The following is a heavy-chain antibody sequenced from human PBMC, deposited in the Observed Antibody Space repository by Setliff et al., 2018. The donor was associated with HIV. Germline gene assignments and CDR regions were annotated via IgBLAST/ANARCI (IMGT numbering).Heavy chain of an antibody. CDR3: ALLYCGADCYMDY. V-gene: IGHV1-2*06. CDR2: INPNSGGT. D-gene: IGHD2-21*02. CDR1: GYTFTNYV. J-gene: IGHJ4*02. Sequence: GASVKVSCKASGYTFTNYVMHWVRQAPGQSLEWMGRINPNSGGTKYAQKFQGRVTMTRDTSTSTVYMELSSLRSEDTALYYCALLYCGADCYMDYWGQGTLVTVSS.